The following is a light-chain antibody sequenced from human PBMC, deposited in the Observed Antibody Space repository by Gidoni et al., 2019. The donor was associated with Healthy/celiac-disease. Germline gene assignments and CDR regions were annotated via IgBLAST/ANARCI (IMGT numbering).Light chain of an antibody. CDR3: QQRSNWPPDT. CDR1: QSVSSY. V-gene: IGKV3-11*01. Sequence: EIVLTQSPATLSLSPGERATLSCRASQSVSSYLAWYQQKPGQAPRLLIYDASNRATGIPARFSGSGSGTDFTLTISSLEPEDFAVYYCQQRSNWPPDTFXQXTQLEIK. CDR2: DAS. J-gene: IGKJ5*01.